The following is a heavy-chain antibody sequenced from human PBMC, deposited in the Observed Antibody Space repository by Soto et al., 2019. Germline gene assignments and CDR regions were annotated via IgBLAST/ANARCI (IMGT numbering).Heavy chain of an antibody. D-gene: IGHD3-16*01. CDR1: GGSISSGGYY. V-gene: IGHV4-31*03. Sequence: TSETLSLTCTVSGGSISSGGYYWSWIRQHPGKGLEWIGYIYYSGSTYYNPSLKSRVTISVDTSKNQFSLKLSSVTAADTAVYYCARGGPDYDYIWGSPYYFDYWGQGTLVTVSS. J-gene: IGHJ4*02. CDR3: ARGGPDYDYIWGSPYYFDY. CDR2: IYYSGST.